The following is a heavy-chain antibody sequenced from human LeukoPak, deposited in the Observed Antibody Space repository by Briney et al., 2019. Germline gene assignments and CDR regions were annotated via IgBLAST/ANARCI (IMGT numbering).Heavy chain of an antibody. V-gene: IGHV3-7*01. D-gene: IGHD1-7*01. J-gene: IGHJ4*02. CDR1: GFTFSSYW. CDR2: IKQDGSEN. CDR3: ARDPGSTGGRGFDY. Sequence: GGSLRLSCAASGFTFSSYWMSWVRQAPGEGLGWVATIKQDGSENYFVESVKGRFSISRDNAKNTLYLQMNSLRAEDTAVYYCARDPGSTGGRGFDYWGQGTLVTVSS.